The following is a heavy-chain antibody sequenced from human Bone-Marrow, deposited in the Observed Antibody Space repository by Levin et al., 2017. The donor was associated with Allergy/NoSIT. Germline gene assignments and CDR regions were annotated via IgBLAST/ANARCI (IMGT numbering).Heavy chain of an antibody. CDR3: AKVRTPYCSSTSCYMPDY. CDR1: GFTFSSYA. Sequence: GESLKISCAASGFTFSSYAMSWVRQAPGKGLEWVSAISGSGGTTKYADSGKGRVTISRDNSKNKVYLQMNSLRAEDTAVYYCAKVRTPYCSSTSCYMPDYWGQGTLVTVSS. J-gene: IGHJ4*02. D-gene: IGHD2-2*02. V-gene: IGHV3-23*01. CDR2: ISGSGGTT.